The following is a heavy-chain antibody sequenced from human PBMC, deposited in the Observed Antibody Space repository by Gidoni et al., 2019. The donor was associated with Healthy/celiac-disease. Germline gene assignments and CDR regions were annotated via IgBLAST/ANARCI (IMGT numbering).Heavy chain of an antibody. CDR3: ARAIVVVPAASYYYYGMDV. V-gene: IGHV1-69*19. J-gene: IGHJ6*02. Sequence: QVQLVQSGAEVKKPGSSVKVSCKASGGTFSSYAISWVRQAPGQGLEWMGGIITIFGTANYAQKFQGRVTITADESTSTAYMELSSMRSEDTAVYYCARAIVVVPAASYYYYGMDVWGQGTTVTVSS. D-gene: IGHD2-2*01. CDR1: GGTFSSYA. CDR2: IITIFGTA.